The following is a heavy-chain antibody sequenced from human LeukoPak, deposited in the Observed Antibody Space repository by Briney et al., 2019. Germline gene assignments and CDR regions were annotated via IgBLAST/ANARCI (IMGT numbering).Heavy chain of an antibody. V-gene: IGHV4-31*03. CDR3: ARDRAGCCTNGVCRFVFLHWFDP. CDR2: IYYSGST. D-gene: IGHD2-8*01. Sequence: PSQTLSLTCTVSGGSISSGGYYWSWIRQHPGKGLEWIGYIYYSGSTYYNPSLKSRVTISVDTSKNQFSLKLSSVTAADTAVYYCARDRAGCCTNGVCRFVFLHWFDPWGQGTLVTVSS. J-gene: IGHJ5*02. CDR1: GGSISSGGYY.